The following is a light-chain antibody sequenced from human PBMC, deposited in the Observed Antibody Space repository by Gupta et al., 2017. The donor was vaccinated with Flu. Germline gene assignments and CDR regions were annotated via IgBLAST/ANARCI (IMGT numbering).Light chain of an antibody. CDR3: QQSYTMPWT. Sequence: DRFDLTCRASQGISTYLNWFRQRPGKAPQLLIYAASSLQGGVPAKVSGSGSGTDFTLTISSLQPEDFGTYYCQQSYTMPWTFGQGTKVEIK. CDR1: QGISTY. V-gene: IGKV1-39*01. CDR2: AAS. J-gene: IGKJ1*01.